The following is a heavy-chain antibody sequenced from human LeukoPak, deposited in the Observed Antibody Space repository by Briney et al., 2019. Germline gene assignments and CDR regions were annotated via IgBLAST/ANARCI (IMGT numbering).Heavy chain of an antibody. CDR1: GFTFSSYG. D-gene: IGHD3-10*01. Sequence: GGSLRLSCAASGFTFSSYGMSWVRQAPGKGLEWVSAIRGSGDNTYYADSVQGRFTISRDNSKNTLYLQMNSLRAEDTAVYYCAKDLLWFGETYDYWGQGTLVTVSS. CDR2: IRGSGDNT. CDR3: AKDLLWFGETYDY. V-gene: IGHV3-23*01. J-gene: IGHJ4*02.